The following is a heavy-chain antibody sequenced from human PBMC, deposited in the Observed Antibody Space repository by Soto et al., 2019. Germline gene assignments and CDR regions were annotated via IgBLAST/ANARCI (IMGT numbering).Heavy chain of an antibody. Sequence: QVQLQESGPGLVKPSQTLSLTCTVSGGSISSGGYYWSWIRQHPWKGLEWIGYIYYSGSTYYNPSLKSRVTISVDTSKNQFSLKLSSVTAADTAVYYCARTDCSGGSCYGDYWGQGTLVTVSS. CDR2: IYYSGST. CDR1: GGSISSGGYY. V-gene: IGHV4-31*03. J-gene: IGHJ4*02. D-gene: IGHD2-15*01. CDR3: ARTDCSGGSCYGDY.